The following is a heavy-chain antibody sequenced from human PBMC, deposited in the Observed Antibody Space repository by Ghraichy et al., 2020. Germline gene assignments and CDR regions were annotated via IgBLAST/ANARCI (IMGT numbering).Heavy chain of an antibody. J-gene: IGHJ4*02. D-gene: IGHD1-26*01. CDR2: IVPFYGTP. CDR3: ASPSPSRSFYPSFFEC. V-gene: IGHV1-69*13. Sequence: SVKVSCKASGGTFNNFAVNWVRQAPGQGLEWMGGIVPFYGTPNYAQEFQGRVTIIADDSTGTAYMELTSLRSEDTAVYYCASPSPSRSFYPSFFECWGQGTLVTVSS. CDR1: GGTFNNFA.